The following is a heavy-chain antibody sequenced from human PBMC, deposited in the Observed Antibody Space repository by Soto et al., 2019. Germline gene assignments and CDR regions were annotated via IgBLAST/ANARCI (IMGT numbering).Heavy chain of an antibody. J-gene: IGHJ4*02. D-gene: IGHD3-10*01. CDR3: THITWPYGAWTYGGIDY. CDR1: GFSLSTRGVG. Sequence: QITLKESGPTLVKPTQTLTLTCTFSGFSLSTRGVGVGWIRQPPGKALEWLALIYWDNDKRYSPSLKSRLTIEXXSXNXVVLTMTNMDPVDTATYYCTHITWPYGAWTYGGIDYWGQGTLVTVSS. V-gene: IGHV2-5*02. CDR2: IYWDNDK.